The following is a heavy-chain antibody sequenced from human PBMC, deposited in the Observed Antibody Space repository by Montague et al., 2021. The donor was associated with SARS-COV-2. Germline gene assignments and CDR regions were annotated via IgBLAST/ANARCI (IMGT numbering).Heavy chain of an antibody. V-gene: IGHV4-61*01. CDR2: IYYSGST. J-gene: IGHJ6*02. D-gene: IGHD3-3*01. CDR3: ARDPWRITLFGVVTRYGMDV. CDR1: GGSVSSGSYY. Sequence: SETLSLICIVSGGSVSSGSYYWSWIRQPPGKGLEWIGYIYYSGSTNYNPSLKSRVTISVDTSKNQFSLKLSSVTAADTAVYYCARDPWRITLFGVVTRYGMDVWGQGTTVTVSS.